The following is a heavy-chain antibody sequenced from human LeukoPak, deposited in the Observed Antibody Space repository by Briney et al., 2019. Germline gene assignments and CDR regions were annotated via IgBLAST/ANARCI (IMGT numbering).Heavy chain of an antibody. CDR2: IIPIFGTA. CDR1: GGTFSSYA. V-gene: IGHV1-69*05. D-gene: IGHD1-26*01. CDR3: ASGEPYSGSYGDY. Sequence: ASVKVSCKASGGTFSSYAISLVRQAPGQGLEWMGRIIPIFGTANYAQKFQGTVTITTDESTSTAYMELSSLRSEDTAVYYCASGEPYSGSYGDYWGQGTLVTVSS. J-gene: IGHJ4*02.